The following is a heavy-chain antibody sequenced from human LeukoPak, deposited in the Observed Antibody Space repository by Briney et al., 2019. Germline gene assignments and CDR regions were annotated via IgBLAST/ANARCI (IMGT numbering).Heavy chain of an antibody. CDR1: GFTFSSYA. CDR2: ISGSGGST. V-gene: IGHV3-23*01. D-gene: IGHD6-13*01. Sequence: GGSLRLSCAASGFTFSSYAMSWVRQAPGKGLEWVSAISGSGGSTYYADSVKGRFTISRDNSKNTLYLQMNSLRAEDTAVYYCAKDRGPYSSGWYFYFDYWGQGTLVTVSS. J-gene: IGHJ4*02. CDR3: AKDRGPYSSGWYFYFDY.